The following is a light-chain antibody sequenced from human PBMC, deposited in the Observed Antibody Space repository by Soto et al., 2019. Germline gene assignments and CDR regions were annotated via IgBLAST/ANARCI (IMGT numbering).Light chain of an antibody. Sequence: DIQMTQSPSTLSASVGDRVTITCRASQSISSWLAWYQQKPGKAPKLLIYKASSLESGVPSRFSGSGSGTDFTLKISGLRPEDFGTYYCQQAATLSITFGQGTRLEIK. V-gene: IGKV1-5*03. CDR2: KAS. CDR3: QQAATLSIT. J-gene: IGKJ5*01. CDR1: QSISSW.